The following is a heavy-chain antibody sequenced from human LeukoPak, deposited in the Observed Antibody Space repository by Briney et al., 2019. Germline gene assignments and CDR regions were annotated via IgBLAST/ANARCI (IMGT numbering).Heavy chain of an antibody. D-gene: IGHD6-13*01. V-gene: IGHV1-2*02. Sequence: EASVKDSCKASGYTFTGYYMHWVRQAPGQGLEWMGWINPNSGGTNYAQKFQGRVTMTRDTSISTAYMELSRLRSDDTAVYYCARGGSSWSYAFDIWGQGTMVTVSS. CDR1: GYTFTGYY. J-gene: IGHJ3*02. CDR2: INPNSGGT. CDR3: ARGGSSWSYAFDI.